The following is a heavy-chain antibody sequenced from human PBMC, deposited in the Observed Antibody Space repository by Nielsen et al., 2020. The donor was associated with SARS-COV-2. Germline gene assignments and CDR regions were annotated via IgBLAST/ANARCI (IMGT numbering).Heavy chain of an antibody. CDR2: IIPIFGTA. V-gene: IGHV1-69*13. Sequence: SVKVSCKASGGTFSSYAISWVRQAPGQGLEWMGGIIPIFGTANYAQKFQGRVTITADESTSTAYMELSSLRSEDTAVYYCARDHGGYDPYWYFDLWGRGTLVTVSS. D-gene: IGHD5-12*01. CDR3: ARDHGGYDPYWYFDL. J-gene: IGHJ2*01. CDR1: GGTFSSYA.